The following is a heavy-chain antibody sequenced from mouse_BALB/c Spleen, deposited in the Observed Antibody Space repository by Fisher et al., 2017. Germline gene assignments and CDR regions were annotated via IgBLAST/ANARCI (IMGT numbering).Heavy chain of an antibody. V-gene: IGHV1-26*01. Sequence: KFKGKATLTVDNSSSTAYMELRSLTSEDSAVYFCARRSTMITYYAMDYWGQGTSVTVSS. J-gene: IGHJ4*01. CDR3: ARRSTMITYYAMDY. D-gene: IGHD2-4*01.